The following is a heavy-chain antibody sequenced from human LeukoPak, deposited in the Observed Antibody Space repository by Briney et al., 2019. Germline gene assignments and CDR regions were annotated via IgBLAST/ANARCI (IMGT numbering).Heavy chain of an antibody. V-gene: IGHV4-39*01. CDR3: ARGELEGYCSGGSCFALPVDI. J-gene: IGHJ3*02. CDR1: GGSISSSSYY. Sequence: SETLSLTCTVSGGSISSSSYYWGWIRQPPGKGLEWIGSIYYSGSTYYNPSLKSRVTISVDTSKNQFSLKLSSVTAADTAVYYCARGELEGYCSGGSCFALPVDIWGQGTMVTVSS. D-gene: IGHD2-15*01. CDR2: IYYSGST.